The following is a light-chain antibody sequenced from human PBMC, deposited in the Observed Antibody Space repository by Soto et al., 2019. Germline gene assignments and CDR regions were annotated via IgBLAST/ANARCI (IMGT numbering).Light chain of an antibody. Sequence: QPVLTQSPSASASLGASVNLTCTLSSGHSSYAIAWHQQQPEKGPRFLMMLNSDGSHNKGDGIPDRFSGSSSGTERYLTISRLQSEDEADYYCQTWGTGIRVFGGGTKLTVL. CDR2: LNSDGSH. V-gene: IGLV4-69*01. CDR3: QTWGTGIRV. J-gene: IGLJ3*02. CDR1: SGHSSYA.